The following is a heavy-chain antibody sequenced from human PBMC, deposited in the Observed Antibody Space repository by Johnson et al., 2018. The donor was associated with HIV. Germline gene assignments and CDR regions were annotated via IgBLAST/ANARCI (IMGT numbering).Heavy chain of an antibody. CDR1: GFTFSSYA. Sequence: QVQLVESGGGVVQPGRSLRLSCAASGFTFSSYALHWVRQAPGTGLAWVAVISFDGNNKNYADSVKGRFTISRDNSKNTLYVQMNSLRAEDTAVYYCALDRYCSSTSCRADNDAFDIWGQGTMVTVSS. CDR3: ALDRYCSSTSCRADNDAFDI. D-gene: IGHD2-2*01. J-gene: IGHJ3*02. CDR2: ISFDGNNK. V-gene: IGHV3-30*14.